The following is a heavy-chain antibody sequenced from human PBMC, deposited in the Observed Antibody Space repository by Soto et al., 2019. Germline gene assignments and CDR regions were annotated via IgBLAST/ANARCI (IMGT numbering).Heavy chain of an antibody. V-gene: IGHV4-34*01. CDR1: GGSLSGYY. D-gene: IGHD7-27*01. CDR2: INHSGRT. Sequence: QVQLQQWGAGLLKPSETLSLTCAVYGGSLSGYYWNWIRQPPGKGLEWIGEINHSGRTNYNPSLEGRVTISVDTSKNQFSLKLSSVTAADTAVYYCARGWGRIFDYWGQGMLVTVSS. CDR3: ARGWGRIFDY. J-gene: IGHJ4*02.